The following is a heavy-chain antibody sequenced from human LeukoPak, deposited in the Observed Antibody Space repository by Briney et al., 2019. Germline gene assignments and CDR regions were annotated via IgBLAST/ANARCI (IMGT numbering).Heavy chain of an antibody. CDR1: GGSISSSSYY. V-gene: IGHV4-39*01. J-gene: IGHJ4*02. Sequence: SETLSLTCTVSGGSISSSSYYWGWIRQPPGKGLVWIGSIYYSGSTYYNPSLKSRVTISVDTSKNQFSLKLSSVTAADTAVYYCARPYGSGSYFDYWGQGTLVTVSS. CDR2: IYYSGST. CDR3: ARPYGSGSYFDY. D-gene: IGHD3-10*01.